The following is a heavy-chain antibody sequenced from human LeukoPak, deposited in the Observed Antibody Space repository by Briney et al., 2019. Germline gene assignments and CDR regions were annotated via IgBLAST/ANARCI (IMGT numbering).Heavy chain of an antibody. V-gene: IGHV3-66*01. CDR2: IYSGGST. CDR1: GFTFSSYA. CDR3: ARGVGVVVPAALSV. J-gene: IGHJ4*02. Sequence: GGSLRLSCAASGFTFSSYAMSWVRQAPGKGLEWVSVIYSGGSTYYADSVKGRFTISRDNSRNTLYLQMNSLRAEDTAVYYCARGVGVVVPAALSVWGQGTLVTVSS. D-gene: IGHD2-2*01.